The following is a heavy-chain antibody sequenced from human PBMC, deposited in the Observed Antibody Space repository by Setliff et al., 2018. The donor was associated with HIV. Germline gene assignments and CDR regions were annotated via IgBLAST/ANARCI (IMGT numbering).Heavy chain of an antibody. CDR3: ARITVMGY. CDR1: GITFSSYW. D-gene: IGHD4-4*01. Sequence: GGSLRLSCVASGITFSSYWMSWVRQAPGKGLEWVANIKQDGSERSYVDSVKGRFTISRDNAKNSLYLQMNSLRAEDTAVYYCARITVMGYWGQGTLVTVSS. V-gene: IGHV3-7*01. J-gene: IGHJ4*02. CDR2: IKQDGSER.